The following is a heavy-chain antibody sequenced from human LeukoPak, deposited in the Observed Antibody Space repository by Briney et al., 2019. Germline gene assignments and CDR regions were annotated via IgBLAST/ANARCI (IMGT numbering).Heavy chain of an antibody. V-gene: IGHV4-38-2*01. CDR3: ARWVVDAAMVDD. Sequence: SETLSLTCAVSRYSINSGYYWGWIRQPPGKRLEWIGNIYRSGYTYYNPSLKSRVTISVDTSTNHFSLKLWSVTAADTAVYYCARWVVDAAMVDDWGQGTLVTVSS. CDR2: IYRSGYT. D-gene: IGHD5-18*01. J-gene: IGHJ4*02. CDR1: RYSINSGYY.